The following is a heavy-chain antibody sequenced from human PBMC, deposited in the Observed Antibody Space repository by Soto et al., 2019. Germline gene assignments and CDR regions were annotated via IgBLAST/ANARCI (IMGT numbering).Heavy chain of an antibody. Sequence: SVQVSCSSSVGTFSSYAIICVRQAPGQGLEWMGGIIPIFGTADYAQKFQGRVTITADESTSTAYMELSSLRSEDTAVYYCASGRIAAAGTDYWGQGTLVNVPQ. CDR2: IIPIFGTA. CDR1: VGTFSSYA. V-gene: IGHV1-69*13. D-gene: IGHD6-13*01. CDR3: ASGRIAAAGTDY. J-gene: IGHJ4*02.